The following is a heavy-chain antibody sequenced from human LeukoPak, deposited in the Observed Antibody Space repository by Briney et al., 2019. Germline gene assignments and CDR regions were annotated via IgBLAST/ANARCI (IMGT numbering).Heavy chain of an antibody. D-gene: IGHD3-22*01. J-gene: IGHJ4*02. CDR1: GGPISSYY. CDR2: IFYSGST. Sequence: SETLSLTCTVSGGPISSYYWSWIRQPPGKGLEWIGYIFYSGSTNYNPSLKSRVTISVDTSKKQFSLKLSSVTAADTAVYYCASDQYDSSGYYLYWGQGTLVTVSS. V-gene: IGHV4-59*08. CDR3: ASDQYDSSGYYLY.